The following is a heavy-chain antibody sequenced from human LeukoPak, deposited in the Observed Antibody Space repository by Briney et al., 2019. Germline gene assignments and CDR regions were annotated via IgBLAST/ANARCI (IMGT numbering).Heavy chain of an antibody. CDR2: IKQDGSDK. J-gene: IGHJ4*02. CDR3: ARFAEPPQYFDY. CDR1: GFTFSTYC. Sequence: GGSLRLSCSASGFTFSTYCMTWVRQAPGKGLEWVANIKQDGSDKYYVDSVKGRFTISRDNAKNSLYLQMNSLRAEDTGVYYCARFAEPPQYFDYWGQGTLVTVSS. V-gene: IGHV3-7*04. D-gene: IGHD1-26*01.